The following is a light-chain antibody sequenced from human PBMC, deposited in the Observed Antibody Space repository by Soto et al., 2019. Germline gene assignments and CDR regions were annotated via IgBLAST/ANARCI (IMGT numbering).Light chain of an antibody. J-gene: IGKJ4*01. Sequence: DIQMTQSPSTLSASVGDRVTITCRASQSISTWLAWYQQKPGEAPKLVIYKASSLESGVPSRFSGSGSGTEFTLTISSLQPDDFATYYCQQYDSDLTFGGGTKVEIK. CDR1: QSISTW. CDR3: QQYDSDLT. CDR2: KAS. V-gene: IGKV1-5*03.